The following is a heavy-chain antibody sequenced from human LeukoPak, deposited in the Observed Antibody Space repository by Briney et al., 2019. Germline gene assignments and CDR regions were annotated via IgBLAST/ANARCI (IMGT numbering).Heavy chain of an antibody. D-gene: IGHD6-13*01. Sequence: SVKVSCKASGGTFSSYAISWVRQAPGQGLEWMGGIIPIFGTANYAQKFQGRVTITADKSTGTAYMELSSLRSEDTAVYYCARVVGYSSSSNWFDPWGQGTLVTVSS. V-gene: IGHV1-69*06. CDR1: GGTFSSYA. CDR2: IIPIFGTA. CDR3: ARVVGYSSSSNWFDP. J-gene: IGHJ5*02.